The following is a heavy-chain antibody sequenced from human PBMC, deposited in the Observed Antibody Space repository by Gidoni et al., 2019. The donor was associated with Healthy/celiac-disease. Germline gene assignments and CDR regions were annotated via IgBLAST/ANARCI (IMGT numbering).Heavy chain of an antibody. V-gene: IGHV1-46*02. CDR1: GYTFNSYS. CDR2: INPSDSST. D-gene: IGHD2-21*02. Sequence: HVQLVQSGAAVQQPGASVKVSCKASGYTFNSYSMHWVRQAPGQGLEWVGIINPSDSSTSYAQKFQDRVTMTRDTSTSTVYMELSSLMSADTAVYYCARGGGNSDDAFDIWGQGTMVTVSS. CDR3: ARGGGNSDDAFDI. J-gene: IGHJ3*02.